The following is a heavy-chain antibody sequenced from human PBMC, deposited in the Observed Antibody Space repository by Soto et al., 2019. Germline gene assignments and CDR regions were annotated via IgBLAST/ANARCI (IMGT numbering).Heavy chain of an antibody. V-gene: IGHV1-8*01. CDR3: ARDRSAAGKGWFDH. CDR2: MNPNSGNT. J-gene: IGHJ5*02. Sequence: QVQLVQSGAEVKKPGASVKVSCKASGYTFTSYDINWGRQATGQGLEWMGWMNPNSGNTGYAQKLQGRVTMTRHTSISTAYMELSSLRPEDTAADYSARDRSAAGKGWFDHWGQGTLVTVST. D-gene: IGHD6-19*01. CDR1: GYTFTSYD.